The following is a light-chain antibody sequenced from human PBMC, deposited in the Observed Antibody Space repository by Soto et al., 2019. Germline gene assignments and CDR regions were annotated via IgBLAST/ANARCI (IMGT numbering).Light chain of an antibody. CDR1: RSISNY. CDR3: QQRLIQPIT. CDR2: DAS. Sequence: EIQLTQSPSFLSASVGDRVTITCRASRSISNYLTWYQQKPGKAPTLLIYDASTLQSGVPSRFSGSRSGTDFTLTIMCLQPEDFATYYCQQRLIQPITFGHGTRLDSK. J-gene: IGKJ5*01. V-gene: IGKV1-9*01.